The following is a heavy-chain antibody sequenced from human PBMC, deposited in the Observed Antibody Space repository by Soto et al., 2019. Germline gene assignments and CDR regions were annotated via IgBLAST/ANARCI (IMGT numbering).Heavy chain of an antibody. V-gene: IGHV4-59*01. CDR3: SRAPSAYSRGYGMDV. CDR1: GGSISRYY. J-gene: IGHJ6*02. Sequence: PSETLSLTCTVSGGSISRYYWSWIRQPPGKGLEWIGYVYYSGTTNYNPSLRSRVTISAATSNNQFSLRLSSVTAADTAVYYCSRAPSAYSRGYGMDVWGQGTTVTVSS. D-gene: IGHD3-16*01. CDR2: VYYSGTT.